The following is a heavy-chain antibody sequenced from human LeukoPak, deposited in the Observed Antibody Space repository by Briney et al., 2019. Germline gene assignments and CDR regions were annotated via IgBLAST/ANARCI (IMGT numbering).Heavy chain of an antibody. V-gene: IGHV1-2*02. CDR2: INPNSGGA. D-gene: IGHD1-26*01. J-gene: IGHJ4*02. CDR3: ARDVIVGATTGPNY. CDR1: GYTFTDYY. Sequence: ASVKVSCKASGYTFTDYYLHWLRQAPGQGLEWMGWINPNSGGAKYAQKFQGRVTMTRDTSINTAYMELSGVRYDDTALYYCARDVIVGATTGPNYWGQGTLVTVSS.